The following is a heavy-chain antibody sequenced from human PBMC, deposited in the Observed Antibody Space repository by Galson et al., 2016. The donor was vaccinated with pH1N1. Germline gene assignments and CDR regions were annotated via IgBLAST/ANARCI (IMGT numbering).Heavy chain of an antibody. CDR3: AKFRESIPWRTGEFDL. D-gene: IGHD3-10*01. J-gene: IGHJ4*02. CDR1: GFTLSSSA. CDR2: ISATGGST. V-gene: IGHV3-23*01. Sequence: SLRLSCAASGFTLSSSAMNWVRQAPGKGLEWVSYISATGGSTYYADSVKGRFTISRDTSKNMMYLQMNSLRAEDTAVYYCAKFRESIPWRTGEFDLWGQGTLVTVSS.